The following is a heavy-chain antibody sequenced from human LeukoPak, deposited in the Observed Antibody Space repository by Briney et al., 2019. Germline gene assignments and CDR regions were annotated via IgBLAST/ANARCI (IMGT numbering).Heavy chain of an antibody. CDR2: ISGTGAYF. CDR3: ARGSRAFDL. Sequence: GSLRLSCAASGFTFSSYGMHWVRQAPGKGLEWVSSISGTGAYFYYADSVRGRFTISRDNTKNSLNLQMNGLRADDTAVYYCARGSRAFDLWGQGTMVTVSS. V-gene: IGHV3-21*01. CDR1: GFTFSSYG. J-gene: IGHJ3*01.